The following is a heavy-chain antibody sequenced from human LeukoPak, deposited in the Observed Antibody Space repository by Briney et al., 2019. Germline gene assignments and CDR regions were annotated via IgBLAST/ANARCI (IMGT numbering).Heavy chain of an antibody. V-gene: IGHV1-69*05. D-gene: IGHD5-24*01. J-gene: IGHJ4*02. CDR1: GGTFSSYA. Sequence: GASVKVSCKASGGTFSSYAISWVRQAPGQGLEWMGGIIPIFGTANYAQKFQGRVTITTDESTSTAYMELSSLRSEDTAVYYCARGGEEIATIIAYWGQGTLVTVSS. CDR3: ARGGEEIATIIAY. CDR2: IIPIFGTA.